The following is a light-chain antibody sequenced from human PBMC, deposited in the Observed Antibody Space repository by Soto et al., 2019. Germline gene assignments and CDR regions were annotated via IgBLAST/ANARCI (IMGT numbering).Light chain of an antibody. J-gene: IGKJ1*01. V-gene: IGKV1-39*01. CDR3: QQSYSTPRT. CDR2: AAS. Sequence: DIQMTQSPSSLSASVGDRVTITCRASQTINTYLNWYQQKPGKAPKLLIYAASNLQSGVPSRFSGSGSGTDFTLTINSLQPEDFATFYCQQSYSTPRTFGQGTKVDIK. CDR1: QTINTY.